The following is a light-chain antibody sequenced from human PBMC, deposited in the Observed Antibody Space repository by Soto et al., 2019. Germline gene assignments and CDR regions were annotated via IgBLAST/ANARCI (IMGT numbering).Light chain of an antibody. Sequence: QTVVTQEPSFSVSPGGTVTLTCGLSSGSVSTSYYPIWYQQTPGQAPRTLIYSTNTRSSGVPDRFSGSILGNKAALTITGAQADDESDYYCVLCMGSGTVVFGGGTKVTVL. CDR3: VLCMGSGTVV. CDR2: STN. J-gene: IGLJ2*01. CDR1: SGSVSTSYY. V-gene: IGLV8-61*01.